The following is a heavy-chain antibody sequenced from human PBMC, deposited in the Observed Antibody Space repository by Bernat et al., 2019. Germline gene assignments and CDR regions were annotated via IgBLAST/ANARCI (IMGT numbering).Heavy chain of an antibody. V-gene: IGHV3-30*18. CDR2: ISYDGSNK. CDR1: GFTFSSYG. CDR3: AKWGRTYYYDSSGYSRFDY. D-gene: IGHD3-22*01. Sequence: QVQLVESGGGVVQPGRSLRLSCAASGFTFSSYGMHWVRQAPGKGLEWVAVISYDGSNKYYADSEKGRFTISRDNCKHTLYLQMNSLRAEDTAVDYCAKWGRTYYYDSSGYSRFDYWGQGTLVTVSS. J-gene: IGHJ4*02.